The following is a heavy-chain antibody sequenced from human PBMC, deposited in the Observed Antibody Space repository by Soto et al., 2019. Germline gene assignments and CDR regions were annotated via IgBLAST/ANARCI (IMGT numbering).Heavy chain of an antibody. D-gene: IGHD6-6*01. J-gene: IGHJ4*02. Sequence: GGSLRLSCAASGFTFSSYGMHWVRQAPGKGLEWVAVIWYDGSNKYYADSVKGRFTISRDNSKNTLYLQMNSLRAEDTAVYYCARDRGSSSPLDYWGQGTLVTVSS. V-gene: IGHV3-33*08. CDR3: ARDRGSSSPLDY. CDR2: IWYDGSNK. CDR1: GFTFSSYG.